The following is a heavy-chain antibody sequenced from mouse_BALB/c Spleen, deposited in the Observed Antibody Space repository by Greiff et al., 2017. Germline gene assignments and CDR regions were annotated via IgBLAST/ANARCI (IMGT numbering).Heavy chain of an antibody. Sequence: QVQLKESGPGLVAPSQSLSITCTVSGFSLTSYDISWIRQPPGKGLEWLGVIWTGGGTNYNSAFMSRLSISKDNSKSQVFLKMNSLQTDDTAIYYCVRDHWGYYDYDEGAMDYWGQGTSVTVSS. J-gene: IGHJ4*01. CDR1: GFSLTSYD. CDR3: VRDHWGYYDYDEGAMDY. V-gene: IGHV2-9-2*01. CDR2: IWTGGGT. D-gene: IGHD2-4*01.